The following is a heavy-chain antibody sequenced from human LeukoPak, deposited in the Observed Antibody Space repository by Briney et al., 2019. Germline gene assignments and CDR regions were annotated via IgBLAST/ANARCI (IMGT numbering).Heavy chain of an antibody. CDR3: TTGSTRSDY. V-gene: IGHV3-15*01. CDR2: IKRKTDGGTT. D-gene: IGHD2-2*01. Sequence: PGGSLRLSCAASGFTFSNAWMSWVRQAPGKGVEWVGRIKRKTDGGTTDYPAPVNGRFSVSRDDSKNTLYLQMNSLKTEDTAVYYCTTGSTRSDYWGQGTLVTVSS. CDR1: GFTFSNAW. J-gene: IGHJ4*02.